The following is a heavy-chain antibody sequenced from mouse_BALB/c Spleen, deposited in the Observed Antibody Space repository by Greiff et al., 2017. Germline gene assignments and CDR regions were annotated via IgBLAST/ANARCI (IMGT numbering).Heavy chain of an antibody. D-gene: IGHD3-1*01. J-gene: IGHJ2*01. V-gene: IGHV4-1*02. CDR3: ARETARAYLDY. Sequence: EVKLMESGGGLVQPGGSLKLSCAASGFDFSRYWMSWVRQAPGKGLEWIGEINPDSSTINYTPSLKDKFIISRDNAKNTLYLQMSKVRSEDTALYYCARETARAYLDYWGQGTTLTVSS. CDR2: INPDSSTI. CDR1: GFDFSRYW.